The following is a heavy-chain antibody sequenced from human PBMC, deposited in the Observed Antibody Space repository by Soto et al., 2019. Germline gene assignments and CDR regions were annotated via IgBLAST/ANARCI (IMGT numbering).Heavy chain of an antibody. J-gene: IGHJ4*02. Sequence: QVQLVESGGGVVQPGRSLRLSCAASGFIFSDYAMHWVRQAPGKGLEWVAVISYGGDNKYYVDSVRGRFAISRDNLKNTLDLQMNSLNPEDTAVYHCAKARHSTSWYGLEADLWGQGTLVTVSS. CDR2: ISYGGDNK. CDR3: AKARHSTSWYGLEADL. D-gene: IGHD6-13*01. V-gene: IGHV3-30*09. CDR1: GFIFSDYA.